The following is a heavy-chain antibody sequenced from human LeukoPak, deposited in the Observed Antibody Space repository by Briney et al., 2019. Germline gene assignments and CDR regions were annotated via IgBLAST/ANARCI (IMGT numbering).Heavy chain of an antibody. CDR2: IYYSGST. J-gene: IGHJ4*02. Sequence: SQTLSLTCTVSGGSISSGGYYWSWIRQHPGKDLEWIGYIYYSGSTYYNPSLKSRVTISVDTSKNQFSLKLSSVTAADTAVYYCAKTRVAAAGTGFDYWGQGTLVTVSS. V-gene: IGHV4-31*03. CDR1: GGSISSGGYY. D-gene: IGHD6-13*01. CDR3: AKTRVAAAGTGFDY.